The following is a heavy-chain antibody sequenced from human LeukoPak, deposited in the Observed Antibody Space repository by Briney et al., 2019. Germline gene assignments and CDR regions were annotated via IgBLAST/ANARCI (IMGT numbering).Heavy chain of an antibody. V-gene: IGHV4-59*01. CDR2: IYYSGST. Sequence: SETLSLTCTVSGGSISSYYRSWLRQPPGKGLEWIGYIYYSGSTNYNPSLKSRVTISVDTSKNQFSLKLSSVTAADTAVYYCAREGCSSTSCYSRPRAFDIWGQGTMVTVSS. D-gene: IGHD2-2*02. CDR1: GGSISSYY. CDR3: AREGCSSTSCYSRPRAFDI. J-gene: IGHJ3*02.